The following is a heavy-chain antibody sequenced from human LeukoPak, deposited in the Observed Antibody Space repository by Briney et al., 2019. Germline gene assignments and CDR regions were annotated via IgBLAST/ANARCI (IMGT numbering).Heavy chain of an antibody. V-gene: IGHV6-1*01. D-gene: IGHD1-26*01. CDR2: TYYRSKWYN. Sequence: SQTLSLTCAISGDSVSSNSAAWNWIRQSPSRGLEWLGRTYYRSKWYNDYAVSVKSRITINPDTSNNQFSLKVNSVTAADTAVYYCARGGGGSYRGAAAFDIWGQGTMVTVSS. CDR1: GDSVSSNSAA. CDR3: ARGGGGSYRGAAAFDI. J-gene: IGHJ3*02.